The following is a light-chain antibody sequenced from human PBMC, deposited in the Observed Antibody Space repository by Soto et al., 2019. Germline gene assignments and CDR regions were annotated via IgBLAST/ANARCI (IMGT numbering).Light chain of an antibody. CDR3: HHFDSSPT. Sequence: IVLTQSPDTLSLSPGERATLSCRASQSVGSNYLAWYQQKPGQAPRLLMDVASNRATGMQERFGGSGSGTDFSLTISRLEAEAVAEYHCHHFDSSPTFGGGTKVEIK. CDR1: QSVGSNY. J-gene: IGKJ4*01. V-gene: IGKV3-20*01. CDR2: VAS.